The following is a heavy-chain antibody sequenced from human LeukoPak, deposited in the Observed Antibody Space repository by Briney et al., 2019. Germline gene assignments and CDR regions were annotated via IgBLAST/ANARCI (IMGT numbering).Heavy chain of an antibody. V-gene: IGHV3-48*03. CDR1: GFTFSSYE. D-gene: IGHD6-19*01. Sequence: GGSLRLSCAASGFTFSSYEMNWVRQAPGEGLGWVSYISSSGSTIYYADSVKGRFTISRDNAKNSLYLQMNSLRAEDTAVYYCARDLYSSGWVYGMDVWGQGTTVTVSS. J-gene: IGHJ6*02. CDR2: ISSSGSTI. CDR3: ARDLYSSGWVYGMDV.